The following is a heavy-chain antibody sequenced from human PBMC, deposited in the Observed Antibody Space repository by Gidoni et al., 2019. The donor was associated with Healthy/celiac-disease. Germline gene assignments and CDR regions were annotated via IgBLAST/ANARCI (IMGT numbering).Heavy chain of an antibody. D-gene: IGHD3-10*01. J-gene: IGHJ4*02. CDR3: AKDFGLLWFGELTGVFDY. V-gene: IGHV3-23*01. CDR1: GFTFSSYA. Sequence: EVPLLESGGGLVQPGGSLRLSCAASGFTFSSYAMRWVRQAPGKGLEGVSAIRGSGGSTYYADSVKGRFTISRDNSKNTLYLQMNSLRAEDTAVYYCAKDFGLLWFGELTGVFDYWGQGTLVTVSS. CDR2: IRGSGGST.